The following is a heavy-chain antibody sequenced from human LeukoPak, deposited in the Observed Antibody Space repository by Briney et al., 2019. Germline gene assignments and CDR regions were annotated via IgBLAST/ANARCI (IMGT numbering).Heavy chain of an antibody. CDR1: GGSISSYY. V-gene: IGHV4-4*07. J-gene: IGHJ4*02. D-gene: IGHD3-3*01. CDR3: ARQGSYDFWSGQYYFDY. Sequence: SETLSLTCTVSGGSISSYYWSWIRQPAGKGLEWIGRIYTSGSTNYNPSLKSRVTISVDTSKNQFSLKPSSVTAADTVVYYCARQGSYDFWSGQYYFDYWGQGTLVTVSS. CDR2: IYTSGST.